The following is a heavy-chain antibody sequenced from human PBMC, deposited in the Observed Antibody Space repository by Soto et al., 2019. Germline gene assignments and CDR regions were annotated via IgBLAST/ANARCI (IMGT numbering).Heavy chain of an antibody. Sequence: QVQLVQSGAEVKKPGASVKVSCKASGYTFTSYYMHWVRQAPGQGLEWMGIINPSGGSTSYAQKFQGRVTMTRDTSTSTVYMELSSLRSEDTAVYYCERALLGELAHSPYDYWGQGTLVTVSS. CDR1: GYTFTSYY. CDR3: ERALLGELAHSPYDY. J-gene: IGHJ4*02. CDR2: INPSGGST. D-gene: IGHD3-16*01. V-gene: IGHV1-46*01.